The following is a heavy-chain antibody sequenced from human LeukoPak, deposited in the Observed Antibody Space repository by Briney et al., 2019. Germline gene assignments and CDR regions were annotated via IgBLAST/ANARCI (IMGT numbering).Heavy chain of an antibody. D-gene: IGHD4-17*01. J-gene: IGHJ4*02. CDR3: ARAAYGDYYFDY. Sequence: GGSLRLSCAASGFTFSDCYMHWIRQAPGKGLEWLSYISSSGSTIYYADSVKGRFTISRDNAKSSLYLQMNSLRADDTAIYYCARAAYGDYYFDYWGQGTLVTVSS. V-gene: IGHV3-11*01. CDR1: GFTFSDCY. CDR2: ISSSGSTI.